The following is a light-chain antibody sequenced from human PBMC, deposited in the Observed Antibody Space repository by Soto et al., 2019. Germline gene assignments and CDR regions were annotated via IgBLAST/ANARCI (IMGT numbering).Light chain of an antibody. Sequence: EIVMTQSPATLSVSPVGRATLSCRASQSISDTLAWYQQKPGQAPRLLIYDASNRATGIPARFSGSGSGTDFTLTISSLEPEDFAVYYCQQRSNWPPITFGQGTRLENK. CDR1: QSISDT. V-gene: IGKV3-11*01. J-gene: IGKJ5*01. CDR3: QQRSNWPPIT. CDR2: DAS.